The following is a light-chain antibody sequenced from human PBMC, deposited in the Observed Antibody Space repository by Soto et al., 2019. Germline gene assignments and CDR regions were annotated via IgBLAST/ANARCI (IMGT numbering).Light chain of an antibody. V-gene: IGKV1-39*01. CDR1: QSISSY. CDR3: QQSYSTLPLT. Sequence: DIQMTQSPSSLSASVGDRVTITCRASQSISSYLNWYQQKPGKAPKVLIYAASSSQSAVPSRFSGSGSGTDFTLTISSLQPEDFATYYCQQSYSTLPLTFGGGTKVEIK. CDR2: AAS. J-gene: IGKJ4*01.